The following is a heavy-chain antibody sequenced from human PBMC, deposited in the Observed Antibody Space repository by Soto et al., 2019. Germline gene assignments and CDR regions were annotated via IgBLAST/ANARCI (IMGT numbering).Heavy chain of an antibody. CDR2: ISYDGTKT. J-gene: IGHJ4*02. CDR3: ANDRGPRRQWLIDPCDY. CDR1: GFTFSIYA. V-gene: IGHV3-30*18. D-gene: IGHD6-19*01. Sequence: QVQLVESGGGVVQPGRSLRVSCAASGFTFSIYAMHWVRQAPGTGLEWVAVISYDGTKTYYADSVKGRFNISRDNSKKTVYLQMNSLRDEDTAVYYCANDRGPRRQWLIDPCDYWGQGNLVTVSP.